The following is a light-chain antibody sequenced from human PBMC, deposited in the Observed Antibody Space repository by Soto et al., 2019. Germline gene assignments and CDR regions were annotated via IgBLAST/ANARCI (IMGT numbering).Light chain of an antibody. CDR3: QQYYSYPWT. CDR2: AAS. CDR1: QGSPTS. V-gene: IGKV1-8*01. Sequence: AIKLTQTPSFIATSVGSSVTVASRASQGSPTSLAWYQQKPGKAPKLLIYAASSLQSGVPSRFSGSGSGTDFTLTISCLQSEDFATYYCQQYYSYPWTFGQGTKVDIK. J-gene: IGKJ1*01.